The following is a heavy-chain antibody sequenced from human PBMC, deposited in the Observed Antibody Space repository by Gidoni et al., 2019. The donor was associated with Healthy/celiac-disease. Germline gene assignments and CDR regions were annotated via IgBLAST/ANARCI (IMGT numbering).Heavy chain of an antibody. Sequence: VESGGGVVQPGRSLRLSCAASGFTFSSYGMPWVRQAPGKGLEWVAVIWYDGSNKYYADSVKGRFTISRDNSKNTLYLQMNSLRAEDTAVYYCARGRIVVVPAAIYYYGMDVWGQGTTVTVSS. D-gene: IGHD2-2*02. CDR3: ARGRIVVVPAAIYYYGMDV. CDR1: GFTFSSYG. CDR2: IWYDGSNK. J-gene: IGHJ6*02. V-gene: IGHV3-33*01.